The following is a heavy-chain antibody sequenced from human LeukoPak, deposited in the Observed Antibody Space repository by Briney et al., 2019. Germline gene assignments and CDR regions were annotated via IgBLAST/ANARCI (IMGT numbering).Heavy chain of an antibody. CDR3: ARYRDYGSGSYYHYFDY. CDR1: GFTFSSYA. Sequence: GGSLRLSCSASGFTFSSYAMHWVRQAPGKGLEYVSAISSNGGSTYYADSVKGRFTISRDNSKNTLYLQMNSLRAEDSAVYYCARYRDYGSGSYYHYFDYWGQGTLVTVSS. D-gene: IGHD3-10*01. J-gene: IGHJ4*02. V-gene: IGHV3-64*04. CDR2: ISSNGGST.